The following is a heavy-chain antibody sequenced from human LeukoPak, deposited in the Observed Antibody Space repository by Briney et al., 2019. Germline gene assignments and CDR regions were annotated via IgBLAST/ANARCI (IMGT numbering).Heavy chain of an antibody. CDR2: MNPNSGNT. D-gene: IGHD3-22*01. V-gene: IGHV1-8*03. CDR1: GYTFTSYD. Sequence: ASVKVSCKASGYTFTSYDINWVRQATGQGLEWMGWMNPNSGNTGYAQKFQGRVTITRNTSISTAYMELSSLRSDDTAVYYCARADSSGYYVREARMEFDYWGQGTLVTVSS. J-gene: IGHJ4*02. CDR3: ARADSSGYYVREARMEFDY.